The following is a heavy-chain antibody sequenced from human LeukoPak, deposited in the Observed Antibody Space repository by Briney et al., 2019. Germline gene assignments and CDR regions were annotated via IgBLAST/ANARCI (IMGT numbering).Heavy chain of an antibody. CDR3: ARGGGYASGNYRFADY. V-gene: IGHV4-38-2*02. CDR2: IYHSGST. J-gene: IGHJ4*02. Sequence: SETLSLTCTVSGYSISSGYYWGWIRQPPGKGLEWIGSIYHSGSTYYNPSLKSRVTMSVDTSRNQFSLKLTSVTAADTAVYYCARGGGYASGNYRFADYWGQGTLVTVSS. D-gene: IGHD3-10*01. CDR1: GYSISSGYY.